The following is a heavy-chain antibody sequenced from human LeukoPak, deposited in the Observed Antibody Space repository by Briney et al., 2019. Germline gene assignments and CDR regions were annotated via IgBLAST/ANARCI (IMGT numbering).Heavy chain of an antibody. D-gene: IGHD5-18*01. CDR3: ARDLFRTAEIDY. J-gene: IGHJ4*02. Sequence: MASETLSLTCAVSGGSISSSNWWSWVRQPPGKGLEWIGEIYHSGSTNYNPSLKSRVTISVDKSKNQFSLKLSSVTAADTAVYYCARDLFRTAEIDYWGQGTLVTVSS. V-gene: IGHV4-4*02. CDR1: GGSISSSNW. CDR2: IYHSGST.